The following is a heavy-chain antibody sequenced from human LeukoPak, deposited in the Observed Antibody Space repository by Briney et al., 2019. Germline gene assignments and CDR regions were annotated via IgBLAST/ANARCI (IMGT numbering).Heavy chain of an antibody. Sequence: SETLSLTCAVYGGSFSGYYWSWIRQPPGKGLEWIGEINHSGSTNYNPSLKSRVTISVDTSKNKFSLKLSSVTAADTAVYYCARDRLGATDYWGQGTLVTVSS. V-gene: IGHV4-34*01. D-gene: IGHD1-26*01. CDR2: INHSGST. CDR1: GGSFSGYY. CDR3: ARDRLGATDY. J-gene: IGHJ4*02.